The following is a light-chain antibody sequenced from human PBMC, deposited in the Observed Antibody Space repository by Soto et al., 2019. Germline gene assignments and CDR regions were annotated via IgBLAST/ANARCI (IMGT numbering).Light chain of an antibody. J-gene: IGLJ1*01. Sequence: QPALTQPPSASGSPGQSVAISCTGTSSDVGGYDFVAWHQQHPGKAPRLMIYDVSKRPSGVPDRFSGSKSGYTASLTVSGLQAEDEADYYCSSFVGGNIYVFGTGTKVTVL. CDR1: SSDVGGYDF. V-gene: IGLV2-8*01. CDR2: DVS. CDR3: SSFVGGNIYV.